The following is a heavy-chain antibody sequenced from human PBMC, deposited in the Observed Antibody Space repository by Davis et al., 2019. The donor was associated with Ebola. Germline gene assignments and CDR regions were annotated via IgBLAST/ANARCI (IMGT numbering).Heavy chain of an antibody. J-gene: IGHJ4*02. CDR2: MNPNSGNT. D-gene: IGHD2/OR15-2a*01. Sequence: AASVKVSCKASGGTFSSYAISWVRQATGQGLEWMGWMNPNSGNTGYAQKFQGRVTMTRNTSISTAYMELSSLRSDDTAVYYCARAVRYSVIVTRTSRKYYFDYWGQGSLVTVSS. CDR3: ARAVRYSVIVTRTSRKYYFDY. CDR1: GGTFSSYA. V-gene: IGHV1-8*02.